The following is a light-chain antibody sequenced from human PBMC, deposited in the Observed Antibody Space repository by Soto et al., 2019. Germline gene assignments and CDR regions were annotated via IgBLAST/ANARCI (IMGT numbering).Light chain of an antibody. CDR1: QTISSN. V-gene: IGKV3-15*01. CDR3: QQYHDWPPLT. CDR2: SAS. J-gene: IGKJ4*01. Sequence: MTQSPAIVSVSPGERVTLSCRASQTISSNLAWYQLKPGQPPRLLFYSASARTTATSARFSCTGSGTEFTLTISSLQSEDVAIYYCQQYHDWPPLTFGGGTKVQIK.